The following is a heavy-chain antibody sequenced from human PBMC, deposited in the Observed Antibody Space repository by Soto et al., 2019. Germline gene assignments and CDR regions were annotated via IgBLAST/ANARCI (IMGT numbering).Heavy chain of an antibody. CDR1: GFTFSSDR. J-gene: IGHJ4*02. CDR3: AKAWGIDY. V-gene: IGHV3-7*05. CDR2: IKQDGSEK. D-gene: IGHD7-27*01. Sequence: WGSLRLSCAASGFTFSSDRMSWVRQAPGKGLEWVANIKQDGSEKYYVDSVKGRFTISRDNAKNSLYLQMNSLRVEDTAIYYCAKAWGIDYWGQGTLVTVSS.